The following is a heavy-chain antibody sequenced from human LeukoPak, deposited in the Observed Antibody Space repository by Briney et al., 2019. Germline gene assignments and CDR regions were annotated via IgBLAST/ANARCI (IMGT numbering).Heavy chain of an antibody. CDR2: ITGDGGTP. CDR3: AKGLVAGHFVY. V-gene: IGHV3-23*01. D-gene: IGHD6-19*01. J-gene: IGHJ4*02. Sequence: PGGSLRLSCAASGFTFDNYAMSWVRQAPGKGLEWVSAITGDGGTPWYADSVRGRSTISRDNSKNTVYLQMMSLRAEDTAVYYCAKGLVAGHFVYWGQCTLVTVSS. CDR1: GFTFDNYA.